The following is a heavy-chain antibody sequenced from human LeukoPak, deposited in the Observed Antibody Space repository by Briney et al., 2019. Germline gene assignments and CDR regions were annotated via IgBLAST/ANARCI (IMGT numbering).Heavy chain of an antibody. V-gene: IGHV3-33*06. CDR2: IWYDGSNK. CDR3: AKDRQRDGYNGDFDY. CDR1: GFTFSSYG. D-gene: IGHD5-24*01. Sequence: SGRSLRLSCAASGFTFSSYGMHWVRQAPGKGLEWVAVIWYDGSNKYYANSVKGRFTISRDNSKNTLYLQMNSLRAEDTAVYYCAKDRQRDGYNGDFDYWGQGTLVTVSS. J-gene: IGHJ4*02.